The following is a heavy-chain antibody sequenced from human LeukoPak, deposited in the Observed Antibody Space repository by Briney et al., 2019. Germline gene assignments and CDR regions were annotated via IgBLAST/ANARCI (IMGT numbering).Heavy chain of an antibody. V-gene: IGHV4-4*07. J-gene: IGHJ4*02. Sequence: SETLSLTCTFSGGSISSYYWSWIRQPAGKGLEWIGRIYTSGSTNYNPSLKSRVTISVDTSKNQFSLKLSSVTAADTAVYYRASTYYCSGGSCYWNDYWGQGTLVTVSS. CDR1: GGSISSYY. CDR3: ASTYYCSGGSCYWNDY. D-gene: IGHD2-15*01. CDR2: IYTSGST.